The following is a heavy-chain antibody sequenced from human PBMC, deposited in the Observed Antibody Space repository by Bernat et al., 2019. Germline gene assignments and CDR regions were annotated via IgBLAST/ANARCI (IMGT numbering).Heavy chain of an antibody. Sequence: EVQLVESGGGVVQPGGSLRLSCAASGFTFDDYAMHWVRQAPGKGLEWVSLISGDGGSTCYADSVKGRFTISRDNSKNSLYLQMNSLRTEDTALYYCAKEVFPGFRTVGYYYYYGMDVWGQGTTVTVSS. J-gene: IGHJ6*02. CDR2: ISGDGGST. CDR1: GFTFDDYA. CDR3: AKEVFPGFRTVGYYYYYGMDV. V-gene: IGHV3-43*02. D-gene: IGHD1-26*01.